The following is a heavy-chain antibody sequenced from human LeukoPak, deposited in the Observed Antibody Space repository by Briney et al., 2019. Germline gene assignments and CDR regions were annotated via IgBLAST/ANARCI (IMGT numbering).Heavy chain of an antibody. Sequence: SETLSLTCTVSGGSISSYYWSWIRQPPGKGLEWIGYVYYSGSTNYNPSLKSRVTISVDTSNNQFSLKMNSVTAADTAVYYCARNTTMAAWHFEYWGQGTLVTVPS. CDR1: GGSISSYY. CDR3: ARNTTMAAWHFEY. J-gene: IGHJ4*02. CDR2: VYYSGST. D-gene: IGHD5-18*01. V-gene: IGHV4-59*08.